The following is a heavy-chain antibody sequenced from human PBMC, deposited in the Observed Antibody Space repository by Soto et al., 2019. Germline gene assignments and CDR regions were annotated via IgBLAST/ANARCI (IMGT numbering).Heavy chain of an antibody. V-gene: IGHV3-23*01. CDR2: ISITSLSK. CDR3: AKGGHYDFWSGSYFFDY. CDR1: GFTFNNFA. Sequence: EVQVLESGGSLVQPGGSLRLSCATSGFTFNNFAMSWVRQAPGKGLEWVAGISITSLSKYYADSVKGRVTISRDNSKNTLYLQMDSLRAEDTAIYYCAKGGHYDFWSGSYFFDYWGQGTLVTVSS. D-gene: IGHD3-3*01. J-gene: IGHJ4*02.